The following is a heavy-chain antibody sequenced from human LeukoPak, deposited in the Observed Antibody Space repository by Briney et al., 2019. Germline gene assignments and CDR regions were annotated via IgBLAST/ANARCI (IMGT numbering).Heavy chain of an antibody. J-gene: IGHJ3*02. D-gene: IGHD6-25*01. CDR1: GFTFSSYA. CDR3: AKGQRPPWDSFDI. Sequence: GGSLRLSCAASGFTFSSYAMSWVRQAPGKGLEWVSAISGSGGSTYYADSVKGRFTISRDNSKNTLYLQMNSLRAEDTGVYYCAKGQRPPWDSFDIWGQGTMVTVSS. V-gene: IGHV3-23*01. CDR2: ISGSGGST.